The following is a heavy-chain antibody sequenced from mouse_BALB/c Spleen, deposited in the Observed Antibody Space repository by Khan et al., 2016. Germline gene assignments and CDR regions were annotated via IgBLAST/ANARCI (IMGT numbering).Heavy chain of an antibody. Sequence: QVQLQQSGAELMKPGASVKISCKASGYTFSRYWIEWIKERPGHGLEWIGEILPGTDSTNYNDKFQGKAAFTAESSSSTAYIQLNSLTSEDSAVYYCARGASWGQGTLVTVSA. J-gene: IGHJ3*01. CDR2: ILPGTDST. CDR3: ARGAS. V-gene: IGHV1-9*01. CDR1: GYTFSRYW.